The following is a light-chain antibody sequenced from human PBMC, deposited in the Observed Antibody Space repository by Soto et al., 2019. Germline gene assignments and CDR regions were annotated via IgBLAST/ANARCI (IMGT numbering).Light chain of an antibody. CDR3: SSYTSSSTRV. CDR1: SSDVGAYDY. Sequence: SALTQPASLSGSPGQSVTLSCPGASSDVGAYDYVSWYQQHPDKAPKLMIYEVSNRPSGVSNRFSGSKSVNTATLTISGLQAEDEADYYCSSYTSSSTRVFGTGTKVTVL. CDR2: EVS. V-gene: IGLV2-14*03. J-gene: IGLJ1*01.